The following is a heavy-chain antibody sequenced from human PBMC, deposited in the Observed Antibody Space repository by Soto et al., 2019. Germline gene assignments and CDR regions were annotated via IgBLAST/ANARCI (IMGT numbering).Heavy chain of an antibody. CDR2: ISGDAGRT. J-gene: IGHJ4*02. V-gene: IGHV3-23*01. D-gene: IGHD3-22*01. CDR3: VKDTVVVINGGDFDY. Sequence: EVQLLESGGALVQPGGSLRLSCEASGFTYVKYAMSWVRQAPGKGLEWVSGISGDAGRTFYADSVKGRFTISRDNSENTVYLQMNSLRVEDTAVYYCVKDTVVVINGGDFDYWGQGTLVTVS. CDR1: GFTYVKYA.